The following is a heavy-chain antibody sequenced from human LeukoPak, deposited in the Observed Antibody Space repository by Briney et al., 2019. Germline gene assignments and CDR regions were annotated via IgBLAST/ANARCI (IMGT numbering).Heavy chain of an antibody. CDR2: ISNSGST. D-gene: IGHD6-19*01. J-gene: IGHJ3*02. V-gene: IGHV4-39*07. Sequence: SETLSLTCTVSGVSISSSTYYWAWIRQPPGEGLEWIASISNSGSTNYNPSLKSRVTMSVDTSKNQFSLKLSSVTAADTAVYYCARDSGYSSGPGAFDIWGQGTMVTVSS. CDR3: ARDSGYSSGPGAFDI. CDR1: GVSISSSTYY.